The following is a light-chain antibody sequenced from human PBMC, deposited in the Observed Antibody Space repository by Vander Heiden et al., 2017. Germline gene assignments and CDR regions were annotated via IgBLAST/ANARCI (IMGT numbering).Light chain of an antibody. V-gene: IGLV2-14*01. CDR3: SSYTSSSTRV. J-gene: IGLJ3*02. CDR2: EFS. CDR1: SSDVGGYHY. Sequence: QSALTQPASVSGSPGQSITISCTGPSSDVGGYHYLSWYQQHPGKSPKLMIYEFSNRPSGVSNRFSGSKSGNTASLTISGLQAEDEADYYCSSYTSSSTRVFGGGTKLTVL.